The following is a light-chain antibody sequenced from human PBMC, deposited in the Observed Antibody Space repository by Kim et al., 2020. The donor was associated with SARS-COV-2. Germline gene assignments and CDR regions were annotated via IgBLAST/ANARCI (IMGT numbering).Light chain of an antibody. CDR2: GNS. V-gene: IGLV1-40*01. CDR3: QSYDSSLSGYV. J-gene: IGLJ1*01. CDR1: SSNIGACYD. Sequence: RVTISCTGSSSNIGACYDVRWYQQPPGTAPKLLIDGNSKRPSGGPDRFSGSKSGTSASLAITGLQAEDEADYYCQSYDSSLSGYVFGTGTKVTVL.